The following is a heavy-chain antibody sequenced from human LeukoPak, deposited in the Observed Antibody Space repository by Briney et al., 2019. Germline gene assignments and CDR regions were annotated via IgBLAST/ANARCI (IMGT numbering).Heavy chain of an antibody. CDR1: GFTFSIYG. V-gene: IGHV3-48*04. CDR2: ISSSGSTI. J-gene: IGHJ6*04. Sequence: GGSLRLSCAASGFTFSIYGMSWVRQAPGKGLEWASYISSSGSTIYYADSVKGRFTISRDNAKNSLYLQMNSLRAEDTAVYYCAELGITMIGGVWGKGTTVTISS. D-gene: IGHD3-10*02. CDR3: AELGITMIGGV.